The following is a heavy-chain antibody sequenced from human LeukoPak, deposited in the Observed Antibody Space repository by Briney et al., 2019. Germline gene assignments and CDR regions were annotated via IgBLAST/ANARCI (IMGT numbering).Heavy chain of an antibody. CDR3: ARSRGQWELLQINNWFDP. Sequence: GGSLRLSCAASGFTFSSYWMSWVRQAPGKGLEWVANIKQDGSEKYCMDSVRGRFTVSRDNAKNSLYLQMNSLRAEDTAVYYCARSRGQWELLQINNWFDPWGQGTLVTVSS. CDR2: IKQDGSEK. D-gene: IGHD1-26*01. CDR1: GFTFSSYW. V-gene: IGHV3-7*01. J-gene: IGHJ5*02.